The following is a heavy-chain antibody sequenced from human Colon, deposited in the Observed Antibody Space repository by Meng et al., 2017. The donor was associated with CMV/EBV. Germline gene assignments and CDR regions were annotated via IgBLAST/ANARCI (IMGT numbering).Heavy chain of an antibody. CDR2: IRYDGSSK. V-gene: IGHV3-30*02. J-gene: IGHJ4*02. CDR3: AKATTVVTHLDY. CDR1: GFTFSNYG. Sequence: GGSLRLSCAASGFTFSNYGMHWVRQAPGKGLEWVAFIRYDGSSKYYADSVKGRFTISRDNSKNTLYLQMGSLRAEDTAVYYCAKATTVVTHLDYWGQGTQVTVSS. D-gene: IGHD4-23*01.